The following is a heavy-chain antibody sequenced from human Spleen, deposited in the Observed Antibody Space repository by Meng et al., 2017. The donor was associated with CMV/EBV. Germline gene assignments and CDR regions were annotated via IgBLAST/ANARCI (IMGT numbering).Heavy chain of an antibody. V-gene: IGHV4-39*07. Sequence: GSLRLSCTVSGGSISSSSYYWGWIRQPPGKGLEWIGSIYYSGSTYYNPSLKSRVTISIDTSKNQFSLKLSSVTAADTAVYYCARGSDYHDSSGYRPPVFDHWGQGTLVTVSS. D-gene: IGHD3-22*01. J-gene: IGHJ4*02. CDR2: IYYSGST. CDR1: GGSISSSSYY. CDR3: ARGSDYHDSSGYRPPVFDH.